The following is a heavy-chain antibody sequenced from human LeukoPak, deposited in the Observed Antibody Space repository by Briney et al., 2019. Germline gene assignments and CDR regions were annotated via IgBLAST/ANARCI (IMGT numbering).Heavy chain of an antibody. CDR2: ISGSGGTT. CDR1: GPTFSSNA. V-gene: IGHV3-23*01. J-gene: IGHJ4*02. Sequence: GASLRPSCAASGPTFSSNAMSSVRQPPGEGLEWVLAISGSGGTTYYADCVKGRFTISRDNSKNTLYLQMNSLRADDTAVYYCAKPKRLRLGELTLYYWGQGTLVTVSS. CDR3: AKPKRLRLGELTLYY. D-gene: IGHD3-16*02.